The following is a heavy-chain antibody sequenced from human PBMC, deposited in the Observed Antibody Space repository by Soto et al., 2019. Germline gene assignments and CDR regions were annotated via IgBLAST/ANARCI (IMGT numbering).Heavy chain of an antibody. CDR3: ARDNRKELWVEGLNAMDV. CDR2: ISGYNGQT. D-gene: IGHD3-10*01. J-gene: IGHJ6*02. CDR1: AYTFTTYG. V-gene: IGHV1-18*04. Sequence: QVQLVQSGPEVKKPGASVKASCKASAYTFTTYGISWVRQAPGQGLEWMGWISGYNGQTNYPQKFRGGVTLTTDTSTSTAYMELRSLRSDDTAMYYCARDNRKELWVEGLNAMDVWGQGTTVTVSS.